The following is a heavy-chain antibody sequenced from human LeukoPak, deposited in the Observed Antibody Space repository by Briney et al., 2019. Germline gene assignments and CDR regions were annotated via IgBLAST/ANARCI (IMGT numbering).Heavy chain of an antibody. Sequence: PGGSLRLSCAASGLTFSSYAMSWVRQAPGKGLEWVANIKQDGSEKYYVDSVKGRFTISRDNAKNSLYLQMISLRVDDTAVYYCARARWAAGAASFDYWGQGSVVTVSS. V-gene: IGHV3-7*04. J-gene: IGHJ4*02. CDR3: ARARWAAGAASFDY. D-gene: IGHD4-23*01. CDR2: IKQDGSEK. CDR1: GLTFSSYA.